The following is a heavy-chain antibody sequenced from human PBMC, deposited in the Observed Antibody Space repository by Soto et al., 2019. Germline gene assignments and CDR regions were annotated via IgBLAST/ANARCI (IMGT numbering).Heavy chain of an antibody. Sequence: PSQTLSLTCAISGDSVSSNSAAWNWIRQSPSRGLEWLGRTYYRSKWYNDYAVSVKSRITINPDTSKNQFSLQLNSVTPEDTAVYYCARDRANPSSGYYYYYGMDVWGQGTTVTVSS. CDR3: ARDRANPSSGYYYYYGMDV. CDR2: TYYRSKWYN. D-gene: IGHD3-22*01. CDR1: GDSVSSNSAA. V-gene: IGHV6-1*01. J-gene: IGHJ6*02.